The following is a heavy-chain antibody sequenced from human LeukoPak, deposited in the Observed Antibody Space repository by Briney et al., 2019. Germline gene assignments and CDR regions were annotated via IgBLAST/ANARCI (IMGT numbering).Heavy chain of an antibody. V-gene: IGHV1-2*02. CDR3: ATKYRDGYNYFY. Sequence: ASVKVSCKASGYTFTGYYMHWVRQAPGQGLEGMGWINPNSGGTNYAQKFQGRVTMTRDTSISTAYMELSRLRSDDTAVYYCATKYRDGYNYFYWGQGTLVTVSS. D-gene: IGHD5-24*01. J-gene: IGHJ4*02. CDR2: INPNSGGT. CDR1: GYTFTGYY.